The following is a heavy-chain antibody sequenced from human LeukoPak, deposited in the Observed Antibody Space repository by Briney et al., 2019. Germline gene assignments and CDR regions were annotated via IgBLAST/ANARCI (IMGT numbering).Heavy chain of an antibody. J-gene: IGHJ4*02. CDR2: LSDSGGRT. CDR3: AKHSTYCSGGSCQEDFDY. D-gene: IGHD2-15*01. CDR1: GFTFSSYA. Sequence: GGSLRLSCAASGFTFSSYAMSWVRQAPGKGLEWVSALSDSGGRTYYAGSVKGRFTISRDNSKNTLYLQMESLRVEDTAVYYCAKHSTYCSGGSCQEDFDYWGQGTLVTVSS. V-gene: IGHV3-23*01.